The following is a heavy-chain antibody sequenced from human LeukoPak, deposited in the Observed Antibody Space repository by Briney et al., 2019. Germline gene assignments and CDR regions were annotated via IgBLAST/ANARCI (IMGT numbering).Heavy chain of an antibody. CDR1: GYAFTGYY. Sequence: ASVKVSCKASGYAFTGYYIHWVRQAPGQGLEWMGWINPNSGGTKYAQKFQGRVTMTRDTSITTAYMGLSRLRSDDTAVYYCAKGRVVAGSKSLTYHWFDPRGQGTLVTVSS. J-gene: IGHJ5*02. D-gene: IGHD6-19*01. V-gene: IGHV1-2*02. CDR2: INPNSGGT. CDR3: AKGRVVAGSKSLTYHWFDP.